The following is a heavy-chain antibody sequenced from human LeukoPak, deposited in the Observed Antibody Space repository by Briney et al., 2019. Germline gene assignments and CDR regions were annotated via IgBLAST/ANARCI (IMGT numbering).Heavy chain of an antibody. CDR1: GFTFSGSA. J-gene: IGHJ4*02. V-gene: IGHV3-73*01. D-gene: IGHD1-26*01. Sequence: GGSLKLSCAASGFTFSGSAMHWVSQAAGKGREWVGRIRSKANSYATAYAASVKGRFTISRGDSKNTAYLQMNGLKTEDTAVYYCTRQRRELPEFDYWGQGTLVTVSS. CDR2: IRSKANSYAT. CDR3: TRQRRELPEFDY.